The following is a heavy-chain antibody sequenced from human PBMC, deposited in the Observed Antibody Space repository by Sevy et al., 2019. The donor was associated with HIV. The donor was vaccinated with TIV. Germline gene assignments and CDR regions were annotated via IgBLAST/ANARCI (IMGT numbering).Heavy chain of an antibody. CDR2: FDPEDGET. Sequence: ASVKVSCKVSGYTLTELSMHWVRQAPGKGLEWMGGFDPEDGETIYAQKFQGRVTMTEDTSTDTAYMELSSLRSEDTXXXXXXXXXXXXXXXXXRFVDAFDIWGQGTMVTVSS. CDR1: GYTLTELS. V-gene: IGHV1-24*01. CDR3: XXXXXXXXXXXXRFVDAFDI. D-gene: IGHD3-16*01. J-gene: IGHJ3*02.